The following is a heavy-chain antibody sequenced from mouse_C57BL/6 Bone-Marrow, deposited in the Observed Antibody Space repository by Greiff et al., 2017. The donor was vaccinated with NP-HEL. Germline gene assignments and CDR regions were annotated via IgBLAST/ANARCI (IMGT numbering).Heavy chain of an antibody. D-gene: IGHD2-4*01. Sequence: EVKLMESGPVLVKPGASVQMSCKASGYTFTDYYMNWVKQSHGKSLEWIGVINPYNGGTSYNQKFKGKATLTVDKSSSTAYMELNSLTSEDSAVYYCARFYYDSLYAMDYWGQGTSVTVSS. V-gene: IGHV1-19*01. J-gene: IGHJ4*01. CDR2: INPYNGGT. CDR1: GYTFTDYY. CDR3: ARFYYDSLYAMDY.